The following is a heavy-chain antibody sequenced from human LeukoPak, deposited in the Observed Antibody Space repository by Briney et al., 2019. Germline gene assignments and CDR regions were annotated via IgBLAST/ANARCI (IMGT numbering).Heavy chain of an antibody. CDR1: GASISSYD. J-gene: IGHJ4*02. V-gene: IGHV4-59*08. D-gene: IGHD3-22*01. Sequence: SETLSLTCAVSGASISSYDWSWIRQPPGKGLEWIGGIYNSGRTNDNPSLKSRVTISKDTSKNQFSLKLSSVTAADTAVYYCARAGPTSGITMIVVTPPRAWGYWGQGTLVTVSS. CDR2: IYNSGRT. CDR3: ARAGPTSGITMIVVTPPRAWGY.